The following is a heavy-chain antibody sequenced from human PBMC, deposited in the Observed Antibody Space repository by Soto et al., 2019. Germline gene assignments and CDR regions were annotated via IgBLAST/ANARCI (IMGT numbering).Heavy chain of an antibody. Sequence: GASVKVSCKASGYTFTSYAMHWVREAPGQRLEWMGWINAGNGNTKYSQKFQGRVTITRDTSASTAYMELSSLRSEDTAVYYCARGERDGYNYALGHWGQGTLVTVSS. CDR1: GYTFTSYA. V-gene: IGHV1-3*01. CDR2: INAGNGNT. D-gene: IGHD5-12*01. CDR3: ARGERDGYNYALGH. J-gene: IGHJ4*02.